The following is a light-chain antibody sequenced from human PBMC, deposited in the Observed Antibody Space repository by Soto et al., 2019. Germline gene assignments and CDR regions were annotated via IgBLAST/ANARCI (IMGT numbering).Light chain of an antibody. Sequence: QSVLTQPASVSGSPGQSITISCTGTSSDVGSYNVVSWYQHHPGKAPKLMIYDVTKRPSGVSNRFSGSKSGNTASLTISGLQAEDEADYYCCSYAGSSTDVFGTGTKVTVL. CDR3: CSYAGSSTDV. CDR1: SSDVGSYNV. J-gene: IGLJ1*01. V-gene: IGLV2-23*02. CDR2: DVT.